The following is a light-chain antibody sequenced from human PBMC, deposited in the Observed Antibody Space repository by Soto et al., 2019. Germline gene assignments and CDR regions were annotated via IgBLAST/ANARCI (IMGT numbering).Light chain of an antibody. CDR2: DAL. V-gene: IGKV1-33*01. Sequence: DLQMTQSPSSLSASVGDRVTITCQASQDISNHLNWYQQKPGKAPKLLIYDALNLQAEGPSRFSGSRSETDFTFPISSLQPEDIATYYCQQYDNLPAITFGPGTKVDIK. CDR1: QDISNH. J-gene: IGKJ3*01. CDR3: QQYDNLPAIT.